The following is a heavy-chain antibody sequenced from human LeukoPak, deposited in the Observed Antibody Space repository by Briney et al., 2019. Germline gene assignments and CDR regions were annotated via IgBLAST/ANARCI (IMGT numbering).Heavy chain of an antibody. V-gene: IGHV3-30*02. CDR3: AKGSSSSCYSGLDY. J-gene: IGHJ4*02. D-gene: IGHD3-22*01. CDR1: GFTFSSYG. Sequence: GGSLRLSCAASGFTFSSYGMHWVRQAPGKGLEWVAFIRYDGSNKYYADSMKGRFTISRDNSKNTLYLQMNNLRAEDTALYFCAKGSSSSCYSGLDYWGQGTLVAVSS. CDR2: IRYDGSNK.